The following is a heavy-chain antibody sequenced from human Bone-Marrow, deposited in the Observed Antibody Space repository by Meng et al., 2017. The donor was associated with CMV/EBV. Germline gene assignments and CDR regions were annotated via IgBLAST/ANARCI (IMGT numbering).Heavy chain of an antibody. CDR1: GGSVSSGSYY. V-gene: IGHV4-61*01. CDR3: ARAKYSSSSEMRPFDY. J-gene: IGHJ4*02. CDR2: IYYSGST. Sequence: SETLSLTCTVSGGSVSSGSYYWSWIRQPPGKGLEWIGYIYYSGSTNYNPSLKSRVTISVDTSKNQFSLKLSSVTAADTAVYYCARAKYSSSSEMRPFDYWGQGTLVTVSS. D-gene: IGHD6-6*01.